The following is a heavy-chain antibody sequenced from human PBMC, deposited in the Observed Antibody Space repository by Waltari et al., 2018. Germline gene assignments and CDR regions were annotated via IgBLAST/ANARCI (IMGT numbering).Heavy chain of an antibody. CDR2: IYSGGST. CDR1: GFTVSSNY. CDR3: ARGGNSGYDLGQYYFDY. D-gene: IGHD5-12*01. V-gene: IGHV3-53*01. Sequence: EVQLVESGGGLIQPGGSLRLSCAASGFTVSSNYMSWVRQAQGKGLEWVSVIYSGGSTYYADSVKGRFTISRDNSKNTLYLQMNSLRAEDTAVYYCARGGNSGYDLGQYYFDYWGQGTLVTVSS. J-gene: IGHJ4*02.